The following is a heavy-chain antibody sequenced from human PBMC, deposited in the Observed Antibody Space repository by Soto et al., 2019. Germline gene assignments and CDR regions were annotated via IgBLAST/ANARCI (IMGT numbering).Heavy chain of an antibody. Sequence: PGESLKISCKGSGYSFTSYWIGGVRQMPGKGLEWMGIIYPGDSDTRYSPSFQGQVTISADKSISTAYLQWSSLKASDTAMYYCASRRYIVVIVAPPDAFDIWGQGTIVTVSS. CDR1: GYSFTSYW. V-gene: IGHV5-51*01. CDR3: ASRRYIVVIVAPPDAFDI. J-gene: IGHJ3*02. D-gene: IGHD2-15*01. CDR2: IYPGDSDT.